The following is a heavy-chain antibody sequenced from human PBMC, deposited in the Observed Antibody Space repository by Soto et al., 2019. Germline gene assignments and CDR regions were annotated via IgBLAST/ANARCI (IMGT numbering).Heavy chain of an antibody. V-gene: IGHV1-8*01. Sequence: ASVKVSCKASGYTFTSYDINWVRQATGQGLEWMGWMNPNSGSTSYAQKFQGRVTMTRDTPTSTVYMELSSLRSEDTAVYYCARVPGINGGCTYYYFDYWGQGAQVTVSS. CDR2: MNPNSGST. J-gene: IGHJ4*02. D-gene: IGHD2-8*01. CDR1: GYTFTSYD. CDR3: ARVPGINGGCTYYYFDY.